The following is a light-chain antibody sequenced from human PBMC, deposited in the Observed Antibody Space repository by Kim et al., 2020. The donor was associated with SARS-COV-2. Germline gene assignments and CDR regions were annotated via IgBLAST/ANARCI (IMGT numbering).Light chain of an antibody. J-gene: IGKJ2*01. V-gene: IGKV1-17*01. CDR3: LQYNSYPYT. CDR1: QDIRND. CDR2: GAS. Sequence: SAAGGDRVTLTCRASQDIRNDLGWYQQKPGKAPKRLIYGASSLPSGVPSRFSGSRSGTEFTLTISSLQPEDFASYYCLQYNSYPYTFGQGTKLEI.